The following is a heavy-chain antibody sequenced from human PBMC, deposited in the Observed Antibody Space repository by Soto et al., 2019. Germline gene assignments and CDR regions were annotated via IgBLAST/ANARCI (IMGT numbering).Heavy chain of an antibody. V-gene: IGHV1-69*12. CDR3: ARGRGSSGYYIFDY. CDR1: GGTFSSYA. J-gene: IGHJ4*02. D-gene: IGHD3-22*01. CDR2: IIPIFGTA. Sequence: QVQLVLSGAEVKKPGSSVKVSCKASGGTFSSYAISWVRQAPGQGLEWMGGIIPIFGTANYAQKFQGRVTITADESTSTAYMELSSLRSEDTAVYYCARGRGSSGYYIFDYWGQGTLVTVSS.